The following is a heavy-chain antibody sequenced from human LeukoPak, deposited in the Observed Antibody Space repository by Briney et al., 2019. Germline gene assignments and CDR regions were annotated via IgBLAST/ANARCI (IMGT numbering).Heavy chain of an antibody. CDR2: INHSGST. V-gene: IGHV4-34*01. CDR1: GGSFSGYY. CDR3: ARVGRLRLRYFDY. D-gene: IGHD5-12*01. Sequence: SETLSLTCAVYGGSFSGYYWSWIRQPPGKGLEWIGEINHSGSTNYNPSLKSRVTISVDTSKNQFSLKLSSVTAADTAVYYCARVGRLRLRYFDYWGQGTLVTVSS. J-gene: IGHJ4*02.